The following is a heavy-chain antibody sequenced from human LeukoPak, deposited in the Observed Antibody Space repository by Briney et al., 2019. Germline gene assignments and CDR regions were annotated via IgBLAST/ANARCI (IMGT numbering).Heavy chain of an antibody. D-gene: IGHD3-22*01. V-gene: IGHV3-53*01. CDR2: IYSGGST. Sequence: GGSLRLSCAASGFTVSSNYMSWVRQAPGKGLEWVSVIYSGGSTYYADSVKGRFTISRDNSKNTLYLQMNSLRAEDTAVYYCARESPLAYYSDSSGHGSWGQGTLVTVSS. CDR1: GFTVSSNY. CDR3: ARESPLAYYSDSSGHGS. J-gene: IGHJ4*02.